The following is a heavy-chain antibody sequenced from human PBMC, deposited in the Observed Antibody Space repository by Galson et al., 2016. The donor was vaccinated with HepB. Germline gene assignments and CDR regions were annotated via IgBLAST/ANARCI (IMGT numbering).Heavy chain of an antibody. V-gene: IGHV4-34*01. J-gene: IGHJ5*02. CDR3: ARGPFSTIELFAHFDP. CDR2: MDRDGSA. Sequence: SETLSLTCAASGASLSGYYWSWIRQPPGKGLEWIAMMDRDGSAKHNPSLQSRVTMSIDTSKNQFSPTLSSVTAADTAIYYCARGPFSTIELFAHFDPWGQGSPVTVSS. D-gene: IGHD4/OR15-4a*01. CDR1: GASLSGYY.